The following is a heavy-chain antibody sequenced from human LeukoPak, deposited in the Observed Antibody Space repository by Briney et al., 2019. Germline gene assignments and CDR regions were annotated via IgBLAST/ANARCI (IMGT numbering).Heavy chain of an antibody. CDR2: IYHSGTT. J-gene: IGHJ4*02. V-gene: IGHV4-4*02. CDR3: ARSYFGSGTFNGFDY. D-gene: IGHD3-10*01. CDR1: GTSISLSNW. Sequence: PSETLSLTCAVSGTSISLSNWWTWVRQPPGKGLAWIGEIYHSGTTNYNPSLKSRVTISLDKSRNQFSLNLNSVSAADTAVYYCARSYFGSGTFNGFDYWGQGTLVTVSS.